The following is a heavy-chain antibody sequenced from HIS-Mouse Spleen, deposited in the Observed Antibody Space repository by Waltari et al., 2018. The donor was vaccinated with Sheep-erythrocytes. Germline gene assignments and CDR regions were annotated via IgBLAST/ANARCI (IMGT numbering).Heavy chain of an antibody. V-gene: IGHV3-9*01. Sequence: EVQLVESGGGLVQPGRSLRLSCAASGFTFDDYAMLWFRQAPGKGLEWVSGISWNSGSMGYADSGKGRFTISRDNAKNSLYLQMNSLRAEDSALYYCAKDGPSYYDFWSGFDYWGQGTLVTVSS. CDR3: AKDGPSYYDFWSGFDY. CDR1: GFTFDDYA. D-gene: IGHD3-3*01. J-gene: IGHJ4*02. CDR2: ISWNSGSM.